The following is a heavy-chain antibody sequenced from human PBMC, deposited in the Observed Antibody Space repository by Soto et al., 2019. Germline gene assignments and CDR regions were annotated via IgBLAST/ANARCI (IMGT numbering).Heavy chain of an antibody. J-gene: IGHJ3*02. D-gene: IGHD3-22*01. CDR3: ANYYDSSGYNDAFDI. CDR2: ISGSGGST. CDR1: GFTFSSYA. Sequence: HPGGSLRLSCAASGFTFSSYAMSWVRQAPGKGLEWVSAISGSGGSTYYADSVKARFTISRDNSKNTLYLQMNSLRAEDTAVYYCANYYDSSGYNDAFDIWGQGTMVTVSS. V-gene: IGHV3-23*01.